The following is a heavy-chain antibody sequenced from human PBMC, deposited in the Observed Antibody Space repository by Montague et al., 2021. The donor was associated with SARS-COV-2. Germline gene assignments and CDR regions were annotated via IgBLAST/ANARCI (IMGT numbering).Heavy chain of an antibody. Sequence: SQTLSLTCTVSGGSISSSNYYWGWIRQPPGKGLEWIGSIYYSGSTYYNPSLKSRVTISVDTSKNQFSLKLRSVTAADTAVYYCANQRLDITLFGVVTGRVFDYWGQGTLVTVPS. V-gene: IGHV4-39*01. CDR2: IYYSGST. D-gene: IGHD3-3*01. CDR3: ANQRLDITLFGVVTGRVFDY. CDR1: GGSISSSNYY. J-gene: IGHJ4*02.